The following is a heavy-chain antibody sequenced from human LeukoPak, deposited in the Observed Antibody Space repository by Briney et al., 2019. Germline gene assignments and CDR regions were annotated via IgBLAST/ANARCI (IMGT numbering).Heavy chain of an antibody. CDR1: GVSIRSGGYS. CDR2: IYYSGST. J-gene: IGHJ5*02. Sequence: SETLSLTCAVSGVSIRSGGYSWSWIRQPPGKGLEWIGYIYYSGSTYYNPSLKSRVTISVDTSKNQFSLKLRSVTAADTALYYCARESNYHGSGTGWFDPWGQGTLVTVSS. CDR3: ARESNYHGSGTGWFDP. V-gene: IGHV4-30-4*07. D-gene: IGHD3-10*01.